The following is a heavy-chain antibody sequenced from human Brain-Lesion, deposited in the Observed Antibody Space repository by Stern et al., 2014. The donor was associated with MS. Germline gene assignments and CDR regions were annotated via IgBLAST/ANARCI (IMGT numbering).Heavy chain of an antibody. Sequence: VQLVESGGGLVQPAGSLSLSCAASGFSFSTYWMCWVRPAPPQGLEWVVNIKPDGSEEYYVGSGKGRFTISRDNAKGSLYLQMNSLRAEDTAVYDCTRDCGHGSCAWPDYYYGMDVWGQGTAVTVSS. D-gene: IGHD1-26*01. CDR2: IKPDGSEE. CDR3: TRDCGHGSCAWPDYYYGMDV. V-gene: IGHV3-7*01. J-gene: IGHJ6*02. CDR1: GFSFSTYW.